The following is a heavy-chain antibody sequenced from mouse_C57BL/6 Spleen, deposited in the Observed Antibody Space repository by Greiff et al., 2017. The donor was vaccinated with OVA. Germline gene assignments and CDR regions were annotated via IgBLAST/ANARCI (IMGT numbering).Heavy chain of an antibody. V-gene: IGHV1-55*01. CDR2: IYPGSGST. D-gene: IGHD1-1*01. CDR1: GYTFTSYW. J-gene: IGHJ2*01. Sequence: QVQLQQPGAELVKPGASVKMSCKASGYTFTSYWITWVKQRPGQGLEWIGDIYPGSGSTNYNEKFKSKATLTVDTSSSTAYMQLSSLTSEDSAVDYCAFPVVEGWYVGYWGQGTTLTVSS. CDR3: AFPVVEGWYVGY.